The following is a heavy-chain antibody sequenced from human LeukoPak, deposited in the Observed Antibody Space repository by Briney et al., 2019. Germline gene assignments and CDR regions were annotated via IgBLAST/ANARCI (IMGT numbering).Heavy chain of an antibody. J-gene: IGHJ4*02. Sequence: ASVKVSCKASGYIFSDYYIHWVRQAPGQGLEWMGWIDPNSGGPNYAQKFQGRVTMTRDTSLSTVYMELSSLRSEDTAVYYCARDLTSRTFDYWGQGTLVTVSS. CDR1: GYIFSDYY. V-gene: IGHV1-2*02. CDR2: IDPNSGGP. D-gene: IGHD4/OR15-4a*01. CDR3: ARDLTSRTFDY.